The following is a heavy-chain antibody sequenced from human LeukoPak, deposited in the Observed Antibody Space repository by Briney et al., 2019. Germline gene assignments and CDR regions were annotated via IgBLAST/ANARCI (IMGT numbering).Heavy chain of an antibody. D-gene: IGHD2-15*01. V-gene: IGHV4-59*01. CDR1: GASISSYY. J-gene: IGHJ4*02. CDR3: ARVSVDNYYFDY. CDR2: IYYSGST. Sequence: SETLSLTCNVSGASISSYYWSWVRQPPGKGLEWIGYIYYSGSTNYNPSLKSRVTISVDTSKNQFSLKLSSVTAADTAVYYCARVSVDNYYFDYWGQGTLVTVSS.